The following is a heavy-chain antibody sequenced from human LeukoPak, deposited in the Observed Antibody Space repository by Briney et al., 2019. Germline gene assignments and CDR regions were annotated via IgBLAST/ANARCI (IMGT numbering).Heavy chain of an antibody. J-gene: IGHJ4*02. CDR3: ARGVYDSSGYYPDY. D-gene: IGHD3-22*01. V-gene: IGHV4-30-4*08. CDR1: GGSISSGDYY. Sequence: PSETPSLTCTVSGGSISSGDYYWSWIRQPPGKGLEWIGYIYYSGSTYYNPSLKSRVTISVDTSKNQFSLKLSSVTAADTAVYYCARGVYDSSGYYPDYWGQGTLVTVSS. CDR2: IYYSGST.